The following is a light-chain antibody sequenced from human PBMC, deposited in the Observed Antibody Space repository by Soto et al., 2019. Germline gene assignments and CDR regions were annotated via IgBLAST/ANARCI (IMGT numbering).Light chain of an antibody. J-gene: IGKJ4*01. CDR3: QQRGNWRLT. Sequence: EIVLTQSPATLSLSPGGRATLSCRASQRVSRYLAWYQQKPGQAPRLLIYDASNRATGSPARFSGSGSGTDFTLPISSLGPEGFAVYYCQQRGNWRLTFGGGTKVDIK. V-gene: IGKV3-11*01. CDR1: QRVSRY. CDR2: DAS.